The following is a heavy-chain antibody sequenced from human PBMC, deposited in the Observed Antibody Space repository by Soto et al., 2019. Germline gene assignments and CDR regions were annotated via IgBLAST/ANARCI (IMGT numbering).Heavy chain of an antibody. Sequence: QVQLVQSGAEVKKPGSSVKVSCKASGGTLSRSAISWVRQAPGQGLAWMGGIIPIFGPAIYAQKFRGRVSIIADESTRTAYMEMSSLRSDDTAVYYCGTGSSWTKVESWGQGTLVTVSS. D-gene: IGHD6-13*01. CDR1: GGTLSRSA. CDR3: GTGSSWTKVES. V-gene: IGHV1-69*01. J-gene: IGHJ4*02. CDR2: IIPIFGPA.